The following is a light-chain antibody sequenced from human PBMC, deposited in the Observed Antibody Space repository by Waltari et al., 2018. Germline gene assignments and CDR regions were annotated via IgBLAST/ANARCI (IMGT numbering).Light chain of an antibody. Sequence: IVMTQSPATLSVSPGETATLSCRANQRITTNLAWFQQKPGQAPRLLIYDASSRATGSPDRFSGGGSGTDFTLTISSLQSADFAVYYCLQYSNWYRTFGPGTKVEIK. CDR1: QRITTN. V-gene: IGKV3-15*01. J-gene: IGKJ1*01. CDR3: LQYSNWYRT. CDR2: DAS.